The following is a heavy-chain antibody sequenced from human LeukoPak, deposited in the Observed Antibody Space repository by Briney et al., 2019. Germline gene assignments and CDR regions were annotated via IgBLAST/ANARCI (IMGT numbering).Heavy chain of an antibody. CDR3: ARGFLWFGELSPTQTQTNNNWFDP. V-gene: IGHV4-34*01. Sequence: PSETLSLTCAVYGGSFSGYSWNWIRQPPGKGLEWIGEINHSGSTNYNPSLKSRVTISVDTSKNQFSLKLSSVTAADTAVYYCARGFLWFGELSPTQTQTNNNWFDPWGQGTLVTVSS. CDR1: GGSFSGYS. D-gene: IGHD3-10*01. CDR2: INHSGST. J-gene: IGHJ5*02.